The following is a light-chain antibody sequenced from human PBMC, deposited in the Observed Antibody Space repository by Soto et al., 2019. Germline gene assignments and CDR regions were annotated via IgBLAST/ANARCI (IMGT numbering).Light chain of an antibody. J-gene: IGKJ1*01. CDR3: QQYNNWPRT. CDR2: GAS. CDR1: QSVSSN. Sequence: EIVRTQSPDTLSLSPGERATLSCRASQSVSSNLAWYQQKPGQAPRLLIYGASTRATGIPARFSGSGSGTEFTLTISSLQSEDFAVYYCQQYNNWPRTFCQGTKVDIK. V-gene: IGKV3-15*01.